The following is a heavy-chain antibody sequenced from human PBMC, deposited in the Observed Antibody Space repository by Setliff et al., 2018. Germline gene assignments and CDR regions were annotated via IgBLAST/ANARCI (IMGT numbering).Heavy chain of an antibody. D-gene: IGHD2-15*01. Sequence: ASVKVSCKASGYTFISYGISWVRQAPGQGLEWMGWISAYNGNTNYAQKLQGRVTMTTDTSTSTAYMELRSLRSDDTAVYYCARVVYHCRSGSCYLYYFDIWGQGTMVTVSS. CDR1: GYTFISYG. CDR2: ISAYNGNT. J-gene: IGHJ4*03. V-gene: IGHV1-18*01. CDR3: ARVVYHCRSGSCYLYYFDI.